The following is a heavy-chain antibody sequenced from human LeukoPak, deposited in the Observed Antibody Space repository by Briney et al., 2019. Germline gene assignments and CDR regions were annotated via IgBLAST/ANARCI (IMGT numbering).Heavy chain of an antibody. J-gene: IGHJ2*01. CDR1: GITFRSYW. D-gene: IGHD3-9*01. CDR2: ISSSSSYI. V-gene: IGHV3-21*01. Sequence: EGSLRLSCAASGITFRSYWMNWVRQAPGKGLEWVSSISSSSSYIYYAGSGKGRFTISRDNAKNSLYLQMNSLSAEDTAVYYCARDPGDYDILTGYPYWYFDLWGRGTLVTVSS. CDR3: ARDPGDYDILTGYPYWYFDL.